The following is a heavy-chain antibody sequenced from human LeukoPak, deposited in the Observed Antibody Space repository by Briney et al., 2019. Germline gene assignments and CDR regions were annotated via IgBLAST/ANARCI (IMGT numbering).Heavy chain of an antibody. CDR2: ISSSGSII. CDR1: GVTFSRYE. V-gene: IGHV3-48*03. J-gene: IGHJ4*02. CDR3: ARGYSSVFDY. D-gene: IGHD6-25*01. Sequence: GGSLRLSCAASGVTFSRYEMNWVGEAPGKGLEGGSYISSSGSIIYYADSVKGRFTISRHNANNSLYLQMTSLRAEDTAVYYCARGYSSVFDYWGQGPLATVS.